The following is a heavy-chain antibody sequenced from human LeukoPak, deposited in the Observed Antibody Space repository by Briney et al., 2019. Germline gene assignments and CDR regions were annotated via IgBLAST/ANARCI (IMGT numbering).Heavy chain of an antibody. Sequence: GGSLRLSCSASGFTFSSYAMHWVRQAPGKGLEYVSAISSNGGSTYYADSVKGRFTISRDNSKNTLYFQLSRLRPEDTAVYYCVAGYCSSASCPMGAEYFQHWGQGTLVTVSS. CDR3: VAGYCSSASCPMGAEYFQH. D-gene: IGHD2-2*01. CDR1: GFTFSSYA. CDR2: ISSNGGST. V-gene: IGHV3-64D*06. J-gene: IGHJ1*01.